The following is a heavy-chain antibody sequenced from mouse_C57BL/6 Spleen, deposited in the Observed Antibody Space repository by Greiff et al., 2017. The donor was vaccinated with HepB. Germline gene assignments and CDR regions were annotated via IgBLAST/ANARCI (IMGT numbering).Heavy chain of an antibody. Sequence: QVQLKQSGAELVRPGASVTLSCKASGYTFTDYEMHWVKQTPVHGLEWIGAIDPETGGTAYNQKFKGKAILTADKSSSTAYMELRSLTSEDSAVYYCMRGGERRGAMDYWGQGTSVTVSS. J-gene: IGHJ4*01. V-gene: IGHV1-15*01. CDR1: GYTFTDYE. CDR2: IDPETGGT. CDR3: MRGGERRGAMDY.